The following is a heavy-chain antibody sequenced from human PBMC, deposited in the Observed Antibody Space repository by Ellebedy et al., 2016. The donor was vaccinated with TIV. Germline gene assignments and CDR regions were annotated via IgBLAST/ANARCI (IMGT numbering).Heavy chain of an antibody. CDR1: GFTFSNYA. Sequence: GGSLRLXCAASGFTFSNYALRLVRQAPGKGLHWVTTISARGDKTYYADTVKGRFTISRDSSKNTLYLQMNSLRAEDTAVYYCAKNVETGYSPYAMDVWGQGTTVTVSS. D-gene: IGHD3-22*01. CDR2: ISARGDKT. J-gene: IGHJ6*02. CDR3: AKNVETGYSPYAMDV. V-gene: IGHV3-23*01.